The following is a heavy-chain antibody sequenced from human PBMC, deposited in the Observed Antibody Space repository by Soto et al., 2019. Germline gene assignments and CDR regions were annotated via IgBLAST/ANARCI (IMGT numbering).Heavy chain of an antibody. V-gene: IGHV4-61*08. CDR2: IYYSGST. D-gene: IGHD2-8*01. CDR1: GGSITSGGYC. J-gene: IGHJ4*02. Sequence: PSETLSLTCTVSGGSITSGGYCWTWIRQHPGKGLECIGYIYYSGSTNYNPSLQSRVTISVDTSKNQFSLKLSPVAAADTAAYYCARDLPHSDGVYYFDYWGQGTPFTVSS. CDR3: ARDLPHSDGVYYFDY.